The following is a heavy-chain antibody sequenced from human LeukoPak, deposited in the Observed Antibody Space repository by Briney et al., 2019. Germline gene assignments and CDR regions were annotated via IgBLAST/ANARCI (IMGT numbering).Heavy chain of an antibody. Sequence: GGSLRLSCAAFGFTFSSSAMHWVRQAPGKGLEYVSAISSNGGSTYYANSVKGRFTISRDNSKNTVFLQMGSLRTEDMAVYYCARGEPDCAGDCPYWYLDLWGRGTLVTVSS. CDR2: ISSNGGST. CDR3: ARGEPDCAGDCPYWYLDL. CDR1: GFTFSSSA. J-gene: IGHJ2*01. V-gene: IGHV3-64*01. D-gene: IGHD2-21*02.